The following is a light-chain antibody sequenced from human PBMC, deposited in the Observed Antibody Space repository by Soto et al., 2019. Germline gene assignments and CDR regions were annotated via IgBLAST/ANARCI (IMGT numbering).Light chain of an antibody. Sequence: DIVMTQSPLSQPVTPGEPASISCRSSQSLLHSNGYNYLDWYLQKPGQSPQVLIYLGSNRASGVPDRFSGRGSGTDFTLKISRVEAEDVGVYYCMQTLQTPWTFGQGTKVEIK. CDR2: LGS. V-gene: IGKV2-28*01. CDR3: MQTLQTPWT. J-gene: IGKJ1*01. CDR1: QSLLHSNGYNY.